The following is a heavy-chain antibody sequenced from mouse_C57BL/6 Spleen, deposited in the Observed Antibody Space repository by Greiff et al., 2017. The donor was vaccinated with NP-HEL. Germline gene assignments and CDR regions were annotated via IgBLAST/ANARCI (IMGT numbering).Heavy chain of an antibody. CDR1: GYTFTSYW. V-gene: IGHV1-69*01. J-gene: IGHJ4*01. CDR2: IDPSDSYT. Sequence: VQLQQPGAELVMPGASVKLSCKASGYTFTSYWMPWVKQRPGQGLEWIGEIDPSDSYTNYNQKFKGKSTLTVDKSSSTAYMQLSSLTSEDSAVYYCAKITTGAMDYWGQGTSVTVSS. CDR3: AKITTGAMDY. D-gene: IGHD1-1*01.